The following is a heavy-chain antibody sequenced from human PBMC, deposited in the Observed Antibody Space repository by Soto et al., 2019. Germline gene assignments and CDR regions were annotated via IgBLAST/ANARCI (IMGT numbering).Heavy chain of an antibody. Sequence: GGSLRLSCAASGFTFSSYGMHWVRQAPGKGLEWVAVISYDGSNKYYADSVKGRFTISRDNSKNTLYLQMNSLRAEDTAVYYGAKDAGDPRYCSSTSCSPERYSSSIKLGYWGQGTLVTVSS. CDR1: GFTFSSYG. J-gene: IGHJ4*02. CDR3: AKDAGDPRYCSSTSCSPERYSSSIKLGY. CDR2: ISYDGSNK. D-gene: IGHD2-2*01. V-gene: IGHV3-30*18.